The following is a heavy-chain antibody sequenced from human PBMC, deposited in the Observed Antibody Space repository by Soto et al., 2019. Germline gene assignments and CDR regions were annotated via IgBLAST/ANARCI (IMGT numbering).Heavy chain of an antibody. J-gene: IGHJ4*02. CDR3: TTGRYDILTGPYYFDY. V-gene: IGHV3-15*01. CDR1: GFTFSNAW. CDR2: IKSKTDGGTT. D-gene: IGHD3-9*01. Sequence: GSLRLSCAASGFTFSNAWMSWVRQAPGKGLEWVGRIKSKTDGGTTDYAAPVKGRFTISRDDSKNTLYLQMNSLKTEDTAVYYCTTGRYDILTGPYYFDYWGQGTQVTVSS.